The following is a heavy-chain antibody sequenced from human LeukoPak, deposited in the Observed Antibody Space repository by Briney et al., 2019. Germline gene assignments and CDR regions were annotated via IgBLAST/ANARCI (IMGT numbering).Heavy chain of an antibody. Sequence: SETLSLTCAVYGGSFSGYYWSWIRQPPGKGLEWIGGINHSGSTNYIPSLKSRVTISVDTSKNQFSLKLSSVTAADTAVYYCARAHYASSGYYFDYWGQGTLVTVSS. V-gene: IGHV4-34*01. CDR1: GGSFSGYY. D-gene: IGHD3-22*01. J-gene: IGHJ4*02. CDR3: ARAHYASSGYYFDY. CDR2: INHSGST.